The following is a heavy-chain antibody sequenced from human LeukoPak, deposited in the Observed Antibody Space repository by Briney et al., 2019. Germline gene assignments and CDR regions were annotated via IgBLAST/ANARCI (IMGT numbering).Heavy chain of an antibody. D-gene: IGHD3-22*01. CDR1: GYTFTSRG. J-gene: IGHJ4*02. Sequence: ASVKVSCKASGYTFTSRGISWVRQAPGQGLEWMGWISTYSDNTNYAQKIQGRVTMTTDTSTSTAYMELRSLRSDDTAVYYCARGGDYESSFFDYWGQGTLVTVSS. CDR3: ARGGDYESSFFDY. CDR2: ISTYSDNT. V-gene: IGHV1-18*01.